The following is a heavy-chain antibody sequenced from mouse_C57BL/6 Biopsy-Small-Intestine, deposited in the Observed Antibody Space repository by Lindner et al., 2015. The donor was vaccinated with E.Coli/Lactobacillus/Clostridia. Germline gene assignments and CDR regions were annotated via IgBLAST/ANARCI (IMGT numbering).Heavy chain of an antibody. CDR2: IDPEDGDT. CDR3: TTITTVERAMDY. Sequence: VQLQESGAELVRPGASVKLSCTASGFNIKDYYMHWVKQRPEQGLEWIGRIDPEDGDTEYAPKFQGKATMTADTSSNTAYLRLSSLASEDTAVYYCTTITTVERAMDYWGQGTSVTVSS. D-gene: IGHD1-1*01. V-gene: IGHV14-1*01. CDR1: GFNIKDYY. J-gene: IGHJ4*01.